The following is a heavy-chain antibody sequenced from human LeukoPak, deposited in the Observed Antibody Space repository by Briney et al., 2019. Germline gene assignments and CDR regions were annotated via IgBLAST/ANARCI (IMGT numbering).Heavy chain of an antibody. J-gene: IGHJ4*02. Sequence: PSETLSLTCAVYGGSFSGYYWSWIRQPPGKGLERIGEINHSGSTNYNPSLKSRVTISVDTSKNQFSLKLSSVTAADTAVYYCARGRPRSYYYDSSGMLCYFDYWGQGTLVTVSS. CDR1: GGSFSGYY. V-gene: IGHV4-34*01. D-gene: IGHD3-22*01. CDR2: INHSGST. CDR3: ARGRPRSYYYDSSGMLCYFDY.